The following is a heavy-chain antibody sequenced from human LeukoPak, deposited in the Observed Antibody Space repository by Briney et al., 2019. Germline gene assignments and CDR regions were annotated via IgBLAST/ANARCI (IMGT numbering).Heavy chain of an antibody. J-gene: IGHJ5*02. CDR3: ARIRDYDR. Sequence: PSETLSLTCAVYGGSFSGYYWSWVRQPPGKGLEWIGEINHSGSNNYNPSLESRVTISVDKSKNQFSLKLRSVTAADTAVYYCARIRDYDRWGQGTLVTVSS. V-gene: IGHV4-34*01. CDR2: INHSGSN. D-gene: IGHD3-16*01. CDR1: GGSFSGYY.